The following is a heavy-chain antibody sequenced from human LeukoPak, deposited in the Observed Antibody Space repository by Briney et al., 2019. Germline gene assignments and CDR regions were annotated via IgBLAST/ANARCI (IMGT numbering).Heavy chain of an antibody. Sequence: SETLSLTCTVSGGSISSISYYWGWIRHPPGKGREWIVSIYDSGITYDNPSLKSRFTISVHTAKNQCTLKLRSFTAAHSAVFCCPRHRPKHDSGELDWYFALWGGRPLVTPSS. CDR1: GGSISSISYY. V-gene: IGHV4-39*01. CDR2: IYDSGIT. CDR3: PRHRPKHDSGELDWYFAL. D-gene: IGHD4-17*01. J-gene: IGHJ2*01.